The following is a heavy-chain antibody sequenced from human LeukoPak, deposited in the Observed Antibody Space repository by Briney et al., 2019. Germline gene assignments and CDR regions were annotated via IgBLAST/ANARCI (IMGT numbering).Heavy chain of an antibody. CDR1: GGSISSSSYY. J-gene: IGHJ4*02. CDR2: IYYSGST. V-gene: IGHV4-39*07. CDR3: ARAPKSVVVTGSFDY. D-gene: IGHD3-22*01. Sequence: SETLSLTCTVSGGSISSSSYYWGWIRQPPGKGLEWIGSIYYSGSTYYNPSLKSRVTISVDTSKNQFSLKLSSVTAADTAVYYCARAPKSVVVTGSFDYWGQGTLVTDSS.